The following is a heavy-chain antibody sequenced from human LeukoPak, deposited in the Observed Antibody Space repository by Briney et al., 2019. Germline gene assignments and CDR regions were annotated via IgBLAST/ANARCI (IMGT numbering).Heavy chain of an antibody. CDR2: ISGSGGST. V-gene: IGHV3-23*01. CDR1: RFSFSNYA. J-gene: IGHJ4*02. Sequence: GGSLRLSCAASRFSFSNYAMSWVRQAPGKGLEWVSTISGSGGSTYYADSVKGRFTISRDNSKNTLYLQMNSLRAEDTAVYYCARGPGKASFDYWGQGTLVTVSS. D-gene: IGHD3-10*01. CDR3: ARGPGKASFDY.